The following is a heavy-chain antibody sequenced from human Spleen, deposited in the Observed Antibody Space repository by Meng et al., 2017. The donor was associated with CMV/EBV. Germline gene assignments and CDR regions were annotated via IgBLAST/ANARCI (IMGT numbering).Heavy chain of an antibody. CDR3: ARPQGGYIRDDY. Sequence: GGSLRLSCAASGFTVSNNYMSWVRQAPGKGLEWVSIIYSNDNTYYAVSVKGRFTISRDNSKNTLYLQINSLRAGDTAVYYCARPQGGYIRDDYWGQGTLVTVSS. CDR2: IYSNDNT. CDR1: GFTVSNNY. D-gene: IGHD2-2*02. V-gene: IGHV3-53*01. J-gene: IGHJ4*02.